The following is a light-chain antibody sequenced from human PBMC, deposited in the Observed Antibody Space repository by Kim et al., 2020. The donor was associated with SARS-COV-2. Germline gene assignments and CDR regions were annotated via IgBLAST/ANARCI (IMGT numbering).Light chain of an antibody. CDR2: QDS. CDR3: QAWDSAPV. Sequence: VSMSQGQTASITCSGEKLRDKYACWYQQKPGQSPVLVIYQDSKRPSGIPERFSGSNSGNTATLTISGTQAMDEADYYCQAWDSAPVFGGGTQLTVL. CDR1: KLRDKY. V-gene: IGLV3-1*01. J-gene: IGLJ3*02.